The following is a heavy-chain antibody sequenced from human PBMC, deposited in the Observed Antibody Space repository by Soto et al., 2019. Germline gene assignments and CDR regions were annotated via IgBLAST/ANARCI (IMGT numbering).Heavy chain of an antibody. J-gene: IGHJ4*02. Sequence: PGGSLRLSCAASGFTFSSYEMKWVRQGPGKGLEWVSYISSSGSTIYYADSVKGRFTISRDNAKNSLYLQMNSLRAEDTAVYYCARDFRYYDILTGYYSPLFDYWGQGT. CDR3: ARDFRYYDILTGYYSPLFDY. V-gene: IGHV3-48*03. CDR2: ISSSGSTI. D-gene: IGHD3-9*01. CDR1: GFTFSSYE.